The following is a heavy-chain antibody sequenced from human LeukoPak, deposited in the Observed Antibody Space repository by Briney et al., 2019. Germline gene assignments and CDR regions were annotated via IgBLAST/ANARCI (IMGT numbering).Heavy chain of an antibody. J-gene: IGHJ4*02. CDR1: GGSLTNYY. Sequence: SETLSLTCSVSGGSLTNYYWGWIRQPPGKGLEFIGYIHSDGTTNYDSSLQSRVAISLDTSKIQFSLRLYSVTAADTAMYYCARFDAYYFDYWGQGTLVTVSS. CDR3: ARFDAYYFDY. CDR2: IHSDGTT. V-gene: IGHV4-59*01.